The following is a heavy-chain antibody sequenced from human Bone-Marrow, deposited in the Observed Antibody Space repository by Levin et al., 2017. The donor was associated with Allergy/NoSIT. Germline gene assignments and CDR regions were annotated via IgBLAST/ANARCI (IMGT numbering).Heavy chain of an antibody. D-gene: IGHD3-16*01. CDR3: AMGEYYFDY. V-gene: IGHV4-59*01. J-gene: IGHJ4*02. CDR1: GGSISSYY. CDR2: IYYSGST. Sequence: SETLSLTCTVSGGSISSYYWSWIRQPPGKGLEWIGYIYYSGSTNYNPSLKSRVTISVDTSKNQFSLKLSSVTAADTAMYYCAMGEYYFDYWGQGTLVTVSS.